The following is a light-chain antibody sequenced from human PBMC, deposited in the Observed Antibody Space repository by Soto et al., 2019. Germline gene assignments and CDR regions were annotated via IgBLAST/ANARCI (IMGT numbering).Light chain of an antibody. CDR1: QSIRTN. V-gene: IGKV3-15*01. J-gene: IGKJ4*01. CDR2: DAS. Sequence: EIMMTQSPATVSVSPGERATLSSRASQSIRTNVAWYQQKPGQALRLLIYDASTRATGLSSRFSGSGSGTEFTLTISSLQSEAVAIYYCQQYNDWPPLTFGGGTRLEI. CDR3: QQYNDWPPLT.